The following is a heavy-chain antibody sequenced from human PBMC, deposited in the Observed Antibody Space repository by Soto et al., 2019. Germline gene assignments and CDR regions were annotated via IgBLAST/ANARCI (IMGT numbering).Heavy chain of an antibody. CDR2: ISFNGRKK. J-gene: IGHJ2*01. CDR1: GFNFTYNA. Sequence: QEQLVESGGGVVRPGKSLRLSCEASGFNFTYNAMHWVRQAPGKGLECVAVISFNGRKKFYARSVKGRFTISRDNSTNTLYLRINNPRPGDTAVFYCARDWLRPDDILTPYWNFNLWGPGTL. D-gene: IGHD3-9*01. CDR3: ARDWLRPDDILTPYWNFNL. V-gene: IGHV3-30*04.